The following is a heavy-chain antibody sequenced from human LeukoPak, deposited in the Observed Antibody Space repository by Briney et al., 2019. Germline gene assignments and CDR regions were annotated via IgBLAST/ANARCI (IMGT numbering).Heavy chain of an antibody. CDR2: IYYSGST. D-gene: IGHD3-22*01. CDR3: ARSGGYDSSGYYYEGAFDI. V-gene: IGHV4-30-4*01. CDR1: GGSISSDDYY. Sequence: SETLSLTCTVSGGSISSDDYYWSWIRQPPGKGLEWIGYIYYSGSTYYNPSLKSRVTISVDTSKNQFSLKLNSVTAADTAVYYCARSGGYDSSGYYYEGAFDIWGQGTVVTVSS. J-gene: IGHJ3*02.